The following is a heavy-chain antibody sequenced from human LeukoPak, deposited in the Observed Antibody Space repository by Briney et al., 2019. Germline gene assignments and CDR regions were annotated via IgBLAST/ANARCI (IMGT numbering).Heavy chain of an antibody. CDR1: GDTFSSYA. J-gene: IGHJ4*02. V-gene: IGHV1-69*13. Sequence: SVKVSCKASGDTFSSYAICWVRQAPGQGLEWIGGIIPIFSTANYAQKFQGRVTITADESTSTAYMELSSLRSEDTAVYYCARAPGGYCSSTSCRETDYWGQGTLVTVSS. CDR2: IIPIFSTA. D-gene: IGHD2-2*01. CDR3: ARAPGGYCSSTSCRETDY.